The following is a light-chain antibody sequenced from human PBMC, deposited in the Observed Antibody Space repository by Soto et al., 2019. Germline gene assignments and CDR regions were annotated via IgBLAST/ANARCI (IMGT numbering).Light chain of an antibody. CDR3: QTWATGIRV. Sequence: QAVVTQSPSASASLGASVKVTCTLSSGHSSYAIAWHQQQPEKGPRYLMKLNSDGSHNKGDGIPDRFSGSSSGAERYLTISSLQSEDEADYYCQTWATGIRVFGGGTQLTVL. J-gene: IGLJ3*02. CDR2: LNSDGSH. V-gene: IGLV4-69*01. CDR1: SGHSSYA.